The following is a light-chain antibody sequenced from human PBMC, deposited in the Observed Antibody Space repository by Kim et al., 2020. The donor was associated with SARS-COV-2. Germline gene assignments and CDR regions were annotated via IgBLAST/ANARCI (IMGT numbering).Light chain of an antibody. Sequence: AAGGDRVTIPCRASQGISNYLAWYQQKPGKVPKLLIYAASALQSGVPSRFSGSGSGTDFTLTITSLQPEDVAAYYCQQCKSAPWTFGQGTKVDIK. CDR1: QGISNY. CDR3: QQCKSAPWT. V-gene: IGKV1-27*01. J-gene: IGKJ1*01. CDR2: AAS.